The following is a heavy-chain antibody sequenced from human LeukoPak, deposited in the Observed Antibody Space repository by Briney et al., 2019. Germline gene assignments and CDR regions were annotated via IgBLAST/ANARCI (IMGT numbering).Heavy chain of an antibody. J-gene: IGHJ5*02. CDR2: ISGSGGST. CDR3: AKDQYYGATYNWFDP. CDR1: GFTFSSYA. D-gene: IGHD4-17*01. V-gene: IGHV3-23*01. Sequence: GGSLRLSCAASGFTFSSYAMSWVRQAPGKGLEWVSAISGSGGSTYYADSVKGRFAISRDNSKNTLYLQMNSLRAEDTAVYYCAKDQYYGATYNWFDPWGQGTLVTVSS.